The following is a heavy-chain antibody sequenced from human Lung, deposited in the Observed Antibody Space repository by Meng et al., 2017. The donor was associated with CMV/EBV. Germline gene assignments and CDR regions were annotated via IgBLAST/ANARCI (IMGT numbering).Heavy chain of an antibody. CDR3: AREGTGYDFWRGYRNDALNL. D-gene: IGHD3-3*01. CDR2: IDREGRTT. CDR1: W. Sequence: WMNGVRQGPGRGTVGVSRIDREGRTTSYADSVKGRFTISRDNGKNTLYLQMNSLRPEDTALYYCAREGTGYDFWRGYRNDALNLWGQGTMVTVSS. V-gene: IGHV3-74*01. J-gene: IGHJ3*01.